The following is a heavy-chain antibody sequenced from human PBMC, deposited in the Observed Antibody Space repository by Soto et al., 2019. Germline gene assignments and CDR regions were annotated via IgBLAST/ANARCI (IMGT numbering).Heavy chain of an antibody. J-gene: IGHJ4*02. V-gene: IGHV3-23*01. CDR1: GFTFSSYA. CDR2: ISGSGGST. CDR3: ARRGSGSYYDY. D-gene: IGHD1-26*01. Sequence: EVQLLESGGGLVQPGGSLRLSCAASGFTFSSYAMRWVRQAPGKGLEWVSAISGSGGSTYYADSVKGRFTISRDNYKNTVYLQMNSLRGEDTAVYYWARRGSGSYYDYWGQGTLVTVSS.